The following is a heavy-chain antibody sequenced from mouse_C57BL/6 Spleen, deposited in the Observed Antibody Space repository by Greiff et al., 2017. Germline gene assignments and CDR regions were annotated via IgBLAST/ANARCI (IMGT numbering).Heavy chain of an antibody. V-gene: IGHV1-81*01. CDR3: ARVDYDVYYAMDY. CDR2: IYPRSGNT. D-gene: IGHD2-4*01. J-gene: IGHJ4*01. CDR1: GYTFTSYG. Sequence: VKLQESGAELARPGASVKLSCKASGYTFTSYGISWVKQRTGQGLEWIGEIYPRSGNTSYNEKFKGKATLTADKSSSTAYMELRSLTSEDAAVYFCARVDYDVYYAMDYWGQGTSVTVSS.